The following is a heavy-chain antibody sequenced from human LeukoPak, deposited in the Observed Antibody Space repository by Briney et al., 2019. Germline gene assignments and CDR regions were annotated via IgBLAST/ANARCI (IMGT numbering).Heavy chain of an antibody. CDR3: ARARFREFDFDY. D-gene: IGHD3-10*01. J-gene: IGHJ4*02. Sequence: ASVKDSCKASGYTFTSYSISWVRQAPGQGLEWMGWISAYNGNTNYAQKLQGRVTMTTDTSTSTAYMELRSLRSDDTAVYYCARARFREFDFDYWGQGTLLTVSS. CDR2: ISAYNGNT. V-gene: IGHV1-18*01. CDR1: GYTFTSYS.